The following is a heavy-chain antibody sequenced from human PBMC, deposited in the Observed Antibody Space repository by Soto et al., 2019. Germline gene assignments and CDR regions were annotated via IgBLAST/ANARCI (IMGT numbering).Heavy chain of an antibody. V-gene: IGHV4-4*07. Sequence: TLSLTCTVSGGSISSYYWSWIRQPAGKGLEWIGRIYTSGSTNYNPSLKSRVTMSVDTSKNQFSLKLSSVTAADTAVYYCARDLTMITFGGVIGYFDYWGQGTLVTVSS. D-gene: IGHD3-16*02. J-gene: IGHJ4*02. CDR2: IYTSGST. CDR3: ARDLTMITFGGVIGYFDY. CDR1: GGSISSYY.